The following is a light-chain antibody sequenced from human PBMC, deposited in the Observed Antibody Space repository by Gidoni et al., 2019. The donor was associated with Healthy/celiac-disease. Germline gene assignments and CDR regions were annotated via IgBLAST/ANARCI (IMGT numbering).Light chain of an antibody. J-gene: IGKJ2*01. Sequence: EIVLTQSPVTLSLSPGERATLSCRASQSVSSSYLAWYQQKPGQAPRLLIYGASSMATGIPDRFSGSGSGTDFTLTISRLEPEDFAVYYCQQYGSSPYTFGQGTKLEIK. CDR1: QSVSSSY. CDR3: QQYGSSPYT. V-gene: IGKV3-20*01. CDR2: GAS.